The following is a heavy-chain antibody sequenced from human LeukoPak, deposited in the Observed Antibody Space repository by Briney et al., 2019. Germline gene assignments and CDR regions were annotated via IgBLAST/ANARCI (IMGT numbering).Heavy chain of an antibody. CDR3: ASGKIGDLLYIFDY. CDR2: ISYDGSNK. V-gene: IGHV3-30*03. D-gene: IGHD3-10*01. J-gene: IGHJ4*02. CDR1: GFTFSSYG. Sequence: GGSLRLSCAASGFTFSSYGMHWVRQAPGKGLEWVAVISYDGSNKYYADSVKGRFTITRDNAKNSLYLQMNSLRAEDTAVYYCASGKIGDLLYIFDYWGQGTLVTVSS.